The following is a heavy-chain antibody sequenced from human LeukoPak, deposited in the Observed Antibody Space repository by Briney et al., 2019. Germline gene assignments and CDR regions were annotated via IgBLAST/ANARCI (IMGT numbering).Heavy chain of an antibody. CDR3: ASLRDGSGSYYPYYFDY. CDR1: GGSIRSSSYY. Sequence: SETLSLTCTVSGGSIRSSSYYWGWIRQPPGKGLEWIGSIYYSGSTYYNPSLKSRVTISVDTSKNQFSLKLSSVTAADTAVYYCASLRDGSGSYYPYYFDYWGQGTLVTVSS. CDR2: IYYSGST. D-gene: IGHD3-10*01. V-gene: IGHV4-39*07. J-gene: IGHJ4*02.